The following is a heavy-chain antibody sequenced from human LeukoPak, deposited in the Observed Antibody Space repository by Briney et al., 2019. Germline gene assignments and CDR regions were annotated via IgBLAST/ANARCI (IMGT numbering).Heavy chain of an antibody. CDR1: GFTFSSYW. D-gene: IGHD2-2*01. V-gene: IGHV3-7*03. Sequence: GGSLRLSCAASGFTFSSYWMSWVRQAPGKGLEWVANIKQDGSEKYYVDSVKGRFTISRDNAKNSLYLQMTSLRADDTAVYYCVKDSSTTSWYLAFDVWGQGTMVAVSS. CDR3: VKDSSTTSWYLAFDV. CDR2: IKQDGSEK. J-gene: IGHJ3*01.